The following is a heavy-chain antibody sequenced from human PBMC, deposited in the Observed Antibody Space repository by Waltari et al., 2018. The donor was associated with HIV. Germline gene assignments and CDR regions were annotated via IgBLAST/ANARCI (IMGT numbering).Heavy chain of an antibody. CDR3: VKDMGRGGARGFWYFDL. J-gene: IGHJ2*01. V-gene: IGHV3-9*01. CDR2: ITWNSGHI. CDR1: GFTFGAYA. D-gene: IGHD1-26*01. Sequence: EVQLVESGGGLVQAGRPLRLSCAASGFTFGAYAMPWVRQTPGKGLEWVSGITWNSGHIDYADSVKGRFTISRDNSKNSLYLQMSNLRPDDTAFYYCVKDMGRGGARGFWYFDLWGRGTLVTVSS.